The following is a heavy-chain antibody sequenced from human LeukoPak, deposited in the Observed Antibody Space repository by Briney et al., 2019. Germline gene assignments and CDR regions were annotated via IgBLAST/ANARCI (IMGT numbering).Heavy chain of an antibody. CDR1: GGSFSGYY. CDR2: NYYSGNT. CDR3: ARGSRISMFGVPHMRGSFDI. V-gene: IGHV4-34*01. Sequence: PSETLSLTCAVYGGSFSGYYWSWIRQPPGRGLEWIGSNYYSGNTYYNASLKSQVSISIDTSKNQFSLRLTSVTAADTAVYYCARGSRISMFGVPHMRGSFDIWGQGTMVTVSS. D-gene: IGHD3-3*01. J-gene: IGHJ3*02.